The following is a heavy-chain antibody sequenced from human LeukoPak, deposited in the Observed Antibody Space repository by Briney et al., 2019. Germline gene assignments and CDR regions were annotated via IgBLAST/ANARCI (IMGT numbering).Heavy chain of an antibody. Sequence: GGSLRLSCAASGFTFSSYAMSWVRQAPGKGLEWVSSISSSSSYIYYADSVKGRFTISRDNAKNSLYLQMNSLRAEDTAVYYCARGSNWFDPWGQGTLVTVSS. J-gene: IGHJ5*02. CDR3: ARGSNWFDP. CDR2: ISSSSSYI. V-gene: IGHV3-21*01. CDR1: GFTFSSYA.